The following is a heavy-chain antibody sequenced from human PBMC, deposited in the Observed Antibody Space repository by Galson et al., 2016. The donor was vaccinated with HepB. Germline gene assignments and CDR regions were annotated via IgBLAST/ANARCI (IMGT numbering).Heavy chain of an antibody. CDR1: GFTFSRYW. CDR2: INNDGRTT. Sequence: SLRLSCAVSGFTFSRYWMHWVRQAPGKGLVWVAHINNDGRTTTYADSVEGRFTISRDNAKNTVYLQMNSLRAEDTAVYYCARDPGYDFWSGYISHNRFDFWGRGTLVTVSS. J-gene: IGHJ4*02. CDR3: ARDPGYDFWSGYISHNRFDF. D-gene: IGHD3-3*01. V-gene: IGHV3-74*03.